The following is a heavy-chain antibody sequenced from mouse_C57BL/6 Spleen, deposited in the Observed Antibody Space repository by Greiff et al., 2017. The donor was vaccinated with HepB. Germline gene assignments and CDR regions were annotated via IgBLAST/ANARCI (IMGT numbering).Heavy chain of an antibody. Sequence: EXHLVESGGDFVKPGGSLKLSCAASGFTFSSYGMSWVRQTPDKRLEWVATISSGGSYTYYPDSVKGRFTISRDNAKNTLYLQMRSLKSEDTAMYYCARNQNVYYGSSYEGAMDYWGQGTSVTVSS. V-gene: IGHV5-6*01. D-gene: IGHD1-1*01. CDR3: ARNQNVYYGSSYEGAMDY. CDR1: GFTFSSYG. J-gene: IGHJ4*01. CDR2: ISSGGSYT.